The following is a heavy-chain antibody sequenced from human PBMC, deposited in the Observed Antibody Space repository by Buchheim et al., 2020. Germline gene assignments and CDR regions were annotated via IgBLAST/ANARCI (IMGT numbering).Heavy chain of an antibody. D-gene: IGHD4-17*01. CDR3: ARPATVTTFPWYFDL. J-gene: IGHJ2*01. V-gene: IGHV4-59*01. CDR2: IYYSGYT. CDR1: GGSISTYY. Sequence: QVQLQESGPGLVKSSETLSLTCSVSGGSISTYYWTWIRQPPGKGLEWIGCIYYSGYTYYKPSLKSRVTISVDTSKNQFSLRLSSVTAADTAVYYCARPATVTTFPWYFDLWGRGTL.